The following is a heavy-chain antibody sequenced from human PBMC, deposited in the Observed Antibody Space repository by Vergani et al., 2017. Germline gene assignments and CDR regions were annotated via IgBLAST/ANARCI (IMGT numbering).Heavy chain of an antibody. D-gene: IGHD3-3*01. J-gene: IGHJ2*01. CDR3: AKDLTYYDFWSGHYTPYWYFDL. Sequence: EVQLLESGGGLVQPGGSLRLSCAASGFTFSSYAMSWVRQAPGKGLEWVSAISGSGGSTYYADSVKGRFTISRDNSKNTLYLQMNSLRAEDTAVYYCAKDLTYYDFWSGHYTPYWYFDLWGRGTLVTVSS. CDR2: ISGSGGST. CDR1: GFTFSSYA. V-gene: IGHV3-23*01.